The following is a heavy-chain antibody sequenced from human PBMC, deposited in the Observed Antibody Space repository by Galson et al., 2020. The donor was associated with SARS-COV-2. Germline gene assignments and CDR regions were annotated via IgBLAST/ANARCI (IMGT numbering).Heavy chain of an antibody. D-gene: IGHD6-19*01. Sequence: ASVKVSCKASGYTFTSYAMHWVRQAPGQRLEWMGWINVRNGNTKYSEKFQGRVTITRDTSASTTYMELSSLRSEDTAVYYCARHSGLSVAGTMKYWGQGTLVTVSS. J-gene: IGHJ4*02. CDR2: INVRNGNT. CDR3: ARHSGLSVAGTMKY. V-gene: IGHV1-3*01. CDR1: GYTFTSYA.